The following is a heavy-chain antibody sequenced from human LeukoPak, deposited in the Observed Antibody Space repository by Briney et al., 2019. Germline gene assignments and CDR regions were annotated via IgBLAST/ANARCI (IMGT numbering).Heavy chain of an antibody. CDR3: ARDYYGSGSDMGRYNWFDG. CDR1: GFTFSSYE. V-gene: IGHV3-48*03. CDR2: ISCSGSAI. D-gene: IGHD3-10*01. J-gene: IGHJ5*02. Sequence: GGALRLSFAGSGFTFSSYEMNWVRQAPGKGLEGVSYISCSGSAIYYAASVKGRFTISRDNAKNSLCLQMNSLRAEDTAVYYCARDYYGSGSDMGRYNWFDGWGQGTLVSVSS.